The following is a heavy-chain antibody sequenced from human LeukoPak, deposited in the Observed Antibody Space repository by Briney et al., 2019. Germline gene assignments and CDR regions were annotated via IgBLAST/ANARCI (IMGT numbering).Heavy chain of an antibody. Sequence: PSETLSLTCTVSDGSISNSYWNWVRQPPGKGLEWIGYIHASGSTNSSPSLKSRVTMSVDTSKNEFSLKLTSVTAADTAVYYCARHFSGSHEYFDYWGQGTLVTVSS. CDR3: ARHFSGSHEYFDY. D-gene: IGHD1-26*01. CDR2: IHASGST. J-gene: IGHJ4*02. V-gene: IGHV4-4*09. CDR1: DGSISNSY.